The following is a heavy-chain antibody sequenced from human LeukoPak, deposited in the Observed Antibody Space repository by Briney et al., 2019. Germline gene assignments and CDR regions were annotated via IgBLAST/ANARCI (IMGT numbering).Heavy chain of an antibody. J-gene: IGHJ3*02. Sequence: GGSLRLSCAASGFTFSSYWMSWVRQAPGKGLEWVANIKQDGSEKYYVDSVKGRFTISRDNAKNSLYLQMNSLRAEDTAVYYCARESPVATPNALDIWGQGTMVTVSS. CDR2: IKQDGSEK. V-gene: IGHV3-7*01. CDR1: GFTFSSYW. D-gene: IGHD5-12*01. CDR3: ARESPVATPNALDI.